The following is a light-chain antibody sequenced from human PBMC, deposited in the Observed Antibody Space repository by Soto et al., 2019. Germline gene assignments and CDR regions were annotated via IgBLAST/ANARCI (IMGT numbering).Light chain of an antibody. Sequence: QSVLTQPPSASGTPGQRVTISCSGSSSNIGSNTVNWYQQLPGTAAKLLIYSNNQRPSGVPDRFSGSKSGTSASLAISGLQSEDEADYYCAAWDDSLNGQVVFGGGTQLTVL. V-gene: IGLV1-44*01. CDR2: SNN. CDR3: AAWDDSLNGQVV. CDR1: SSNIGSNT. J-gene: IGLJ2*01.